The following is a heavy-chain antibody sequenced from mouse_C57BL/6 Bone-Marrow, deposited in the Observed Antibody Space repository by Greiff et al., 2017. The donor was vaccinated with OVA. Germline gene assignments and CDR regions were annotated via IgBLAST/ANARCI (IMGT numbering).Heavy chain of an antibody. Sequence: QVQLQQPGAELVKPGASVKLSCKASGYTFTSYWMHWVKQRPGQGLEWIGMIHPNSGSNNYNEKFKSKATLTVDKSSSTAYMQLSSLTSEDSAVYYCASLLQAWFAYWGQGTLVTVSA. J-gene: IGHJ3*01. CDR2: IHPNSGSN. D-gene: IGHD2-10*01. CDR3: ASLLQAWFAY. V-gene: IGHV1-64*01. CDR1: GYTFTSYW.